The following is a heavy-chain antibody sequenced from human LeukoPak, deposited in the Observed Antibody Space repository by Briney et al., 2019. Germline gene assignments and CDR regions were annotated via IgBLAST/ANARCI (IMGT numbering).Heavy chain of an antibody. CDR3: GRSGSCDDWFDP. V-gene: IGHV4-30-2*01. J-gene: IGHJ5*02. D-gene: IGHD1-26*01. CDR1: GGSISSGCYT. Sequence: PSQTVSLTCAASGGSISSGCYTWSWIRQPPGKGLEWIGHIYRCGSTYYNPSLKSRITISVDRSKNQFSLKLSSVTAADTAVYYCGRSGSCDDWFDPWGQGTLVSVSS. CDR2: IYRCGST.